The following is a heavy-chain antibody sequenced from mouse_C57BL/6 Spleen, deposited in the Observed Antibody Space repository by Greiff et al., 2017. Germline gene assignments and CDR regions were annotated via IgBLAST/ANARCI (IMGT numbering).Heavy chain of an antibody. V-gene: IGHV5-17*01. CDR2: ISSGSSTI. CDR3: ARDPVLHYFDY. CDR1: GFTFSDYG. Sequence: EVKLEESGGGLVKPGGSLKLSCAASGFTFSDYGMHWVRQAPEKGLEWVAYISSGSSTIYYADTVKGRFTISRDNAKNTLFLQMTSLRSEDTAMYYCARDPVLHYFDYWGQGTTLTVSS. J-gene: IGHJ2*01.